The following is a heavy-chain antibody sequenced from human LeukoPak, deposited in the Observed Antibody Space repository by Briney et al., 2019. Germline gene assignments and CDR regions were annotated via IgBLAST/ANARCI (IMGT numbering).Heavy chain of an antibody. CDR2: ISWNSGSI. Sequence: GGSLRLSCAASGFTFDDYAMHWVRQAPGKGLEWVSGISWNSGSIGYADSVKGRFTISRDNAKNSLYLQMNSLRAEDTALYYCAKDRWYGSGSYSGFDYWGQGTLVTVSS. CDR1: GFTFDDYA. J-gene: IGHJ4*02. D-gene: IGHD3-10*01. CDR3: AKDRWYGSGSYSGFDY. V-gene: IGHV3-9*01.